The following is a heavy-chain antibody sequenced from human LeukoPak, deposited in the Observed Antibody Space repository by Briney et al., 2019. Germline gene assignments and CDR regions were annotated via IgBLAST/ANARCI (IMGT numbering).Heavy chain of an antibody. Sequence: SETLSLTCAVYGGSFSGYYWSWIRQPPGKGLEWIGEINHSGSTNYNPSLKSRVTISVDTSKNQFSLKLSSVTAADAAVYYCASLYSSGWPDYWGQGTLVTVSS. V-gene: IGHV4-34*01. CDR3: ASLYSSGWPDY. J-gene: IGHJ4*02. D-gene: IGHD6-19*01. CDR1: GGSFSGYY. CDR2: INHSGST.